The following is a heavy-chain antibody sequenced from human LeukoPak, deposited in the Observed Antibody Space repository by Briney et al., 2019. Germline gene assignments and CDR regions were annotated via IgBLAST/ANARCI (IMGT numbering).Heavy chain of an antibody. V-gene: IGHV4-61*02. Sequence: PSETLSLTCTVSGGSISSGSYYWSWIRQPAGKGLEWIGRIYTSGSTNCNPSLKSRVTISVDTSKNQFSLKLSSVTAADTAVYYCARVVPLGAFDIWGQGTMVTVSS. J-gene: IGHJ3*02. CDR2: IYTSGST. CDR3: ARVVPLGAFDI. CDR1: GGSISSGSYY.